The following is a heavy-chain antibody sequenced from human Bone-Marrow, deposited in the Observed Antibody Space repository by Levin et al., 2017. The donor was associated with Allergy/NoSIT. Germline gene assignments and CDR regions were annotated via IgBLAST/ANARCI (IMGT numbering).Heavy chain of an antibody. CDR3: ARDENRGYCSGGSCYRVAFDI. V-gene: IGHV3-21*01. J-gene: IGHJ3*02. CDR1: GFTFSTYR. D-gene: IGHD2-15*01. Sequence: SCVASGFTFSTYRMHWVRQAPGKGLEWVSSITGSDSYIYQADSVRGRFTISRDNTKNSLYLQVDSLRAEDTAVYYCARDENRGYCSGGSCYRVAFDIWGQGTMVTVSS. CDR2: ITGSDSYI.